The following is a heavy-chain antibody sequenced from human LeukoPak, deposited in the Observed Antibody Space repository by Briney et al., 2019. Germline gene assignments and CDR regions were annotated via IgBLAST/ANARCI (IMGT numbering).Heavy chain of an antibody. CDR2: IYSGGST. CDR3: ARDLRYYYDSSAPEGSYGMDV. J-gene: IGHJ6*02. D-gene: IGHD3-22*01. V-gene: IGHV3-66*02. CDR1: GFTVSSNY. Sequence: GGSLRLSCAASGFTVSSNYMSWVRQAPGKGLEWVSVIYSGGSTYYPDSVKGRFTISRDNSKNTLYLQMNSLRAEDTAVYYCARDLRYYYDSSAPEGSYGMDVWGQGTTVTVSS.